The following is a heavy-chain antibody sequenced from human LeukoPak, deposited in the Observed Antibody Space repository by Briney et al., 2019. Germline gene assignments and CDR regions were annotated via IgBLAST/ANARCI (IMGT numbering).Heavy chain of an antibody. D-gene: IGHD1-26*01. CDR3: AKAYRGQWELPYFDY. Sequence: GGSLRLFCAASGFTFSSYGMHWVRQAPGKGLEWVAFIRYDGSNKYYADSVKGRFTISRDNSKNTLYLQMNSLRAEDTAVYYCAKAYRGQWELPYFDYWGQGTLVTVSS. CDR1: GFTFSSYG. CDR2: IRYDGSNK. V-gene: IGHV3-30*02. J-gene: IGHJ4*02.